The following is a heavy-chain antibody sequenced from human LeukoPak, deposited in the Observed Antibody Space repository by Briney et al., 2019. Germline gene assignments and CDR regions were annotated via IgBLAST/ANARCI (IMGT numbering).Heavy chain of an antibody. Sequence: ASVKISCKASGYTFIRYAINWLRQVPGQGLEWMGWISAYNGNTNYAQKLQGRVTMTTDTSTSTAYMELRSLRSDDTAVYYCARVRRELRAFDIWGQGTMVTVSS. V-gene: IGHV1-18*01. CDR2: ISAYNGNT. CDR1: GYTFIRYA. CDR3: ARVRRELRAFDI. J-gene: IGHJ3*02. D-gene: IGHD1-26*01.